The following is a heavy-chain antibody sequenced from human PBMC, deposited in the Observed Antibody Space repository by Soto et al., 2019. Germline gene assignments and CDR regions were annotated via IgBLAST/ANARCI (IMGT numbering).Heavy chain of an antibody. J-gene: IGHJ5*02. CDR1: GFTFSSYW. CDR3: ASEGLLGGYNWFDP. Sequence: GGSLRLSCAASGFTFSSYWMSWVRQAPGKGLEWVANIKQDGSEKYYVDSVKGRFTISRDNAKNSLYLQMNSLRAEDTAVYYCASEGLLGGYNWFDPWGQGTLVTVSS. CDR2: IKQDGSEK. D-gene: IGHD3-16*01. V-gene: IGHV3-7*01.